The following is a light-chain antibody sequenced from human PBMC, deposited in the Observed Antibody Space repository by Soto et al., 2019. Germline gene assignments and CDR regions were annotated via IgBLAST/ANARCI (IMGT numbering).Light chain of an antibody. J-gene: IGKJ1*01. CDR2: GAS. Sequence: EIVMTQSPATLSVSPGERATLSCRASQSVSSDLAWYHQKPGQAPRLLIGGASTRATGIPARFSGSGSGTEFTLTINSLQSEDFAVYYCQQYNNWPRTFGQGTKVDIK. V-gene: IGKV3-15*01. CDR3: QQYNNWPRT. CDR1: QSVSSD.